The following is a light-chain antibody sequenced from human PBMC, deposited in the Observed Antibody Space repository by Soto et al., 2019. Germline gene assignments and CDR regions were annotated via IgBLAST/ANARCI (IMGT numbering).Light chain of an antibody. CDR1: SSNIGAGYD. CDR3: QSYDSSLSDVV. V-gene: IGLV1-40*01. CDR2: DNS. J-gene: IGLJ2*01. Sequence: QSVLTQPPSVSGAPGQRVTISCTGSSSNIGAGYDVHWYQQLPGTAPKLLIYDNSNRPSGVPDRFSGSKSVTSASLAITGLQAEDEADYYCQSYDSSLSDVVFGGGTQLTVL.